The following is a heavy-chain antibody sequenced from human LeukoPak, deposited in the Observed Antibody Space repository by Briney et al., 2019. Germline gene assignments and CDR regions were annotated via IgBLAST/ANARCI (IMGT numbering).Heavy chain of an antibody. J-gene: IGHJ4*02. CDR1: GGSVSSGSYY. D-gene: IGHD3-10*01. Sequence: SETLSLTCTVSGGSVSSGSYYWSWIRQPPGKGLEWIGYIYYSGSTNYNPSLKSRATISVDTSKNQFSLKLSSVTAADTAVYYCARDSGITMVRGALNFDYWGQGTLVTVSS. CDR3: ARDSGITMVRGALNFDY. CDR2: IYYSGST. V-gene: IGHV4-61*01.